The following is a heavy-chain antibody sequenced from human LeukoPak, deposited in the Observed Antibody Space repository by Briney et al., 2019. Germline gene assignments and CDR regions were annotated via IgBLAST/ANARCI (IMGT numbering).Heavy chain of an antibody. Sequence: SETLSLTCAVSGGSISSSNWWSWVRQPPGKGLEWIGEIYHSGSTNYNPSLKSRVTISVDTSKNQFSLKLSSVTAADTAVYYCASSLRRSIAARPGRFDIWGQGTMVTVSS. CDR2: IYHSGST. V-gene: IGHV4-4*02. CDR1: GGSISSSNW. J-gene: IGHJ3*02. CDR3: ASSLRRSIAARPGRFDI. D-gene: IGHD6-6*01.